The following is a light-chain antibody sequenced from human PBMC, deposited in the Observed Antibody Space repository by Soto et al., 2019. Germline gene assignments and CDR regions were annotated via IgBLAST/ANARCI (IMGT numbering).Light chain of an antibody. CDR3: QQYNNWPMWT. Sequence: EIVLTQSPATLSLSPGERATLSCRASQSITRNLAWYQQSPGQAPRLLIYGASTRATGIPARFSGRGSGTEFTLTINSLQSEDFAVYYCQQYNNWPMWTFGQGTKVDIK. J-gene: IGKJ1*01. V-gene: IGKV3-15*01. CDR1: QSITRN. CDR2: GAS.